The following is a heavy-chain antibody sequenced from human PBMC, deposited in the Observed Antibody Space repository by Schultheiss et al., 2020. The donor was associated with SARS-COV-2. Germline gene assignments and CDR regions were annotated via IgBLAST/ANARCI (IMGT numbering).Heavy chain of an antibody. J-gene: IGHJ6*02. Sequence: ASVKVSCKASGYTFTSYGISWVRQAPGQGLEWMGWINPNSGSTSYAQKFQGRVTITADKSTSTAYMELSSLRSEDTAVYYCARQAEDGMDVWGQGTTVTVSS. V-gene: IGHV1-18*01. CDR3: ARQAEDGMDV. D-gene: IGHD1-14*01. CDR1: GYTFTSYG. CDR2: INPNSGST.